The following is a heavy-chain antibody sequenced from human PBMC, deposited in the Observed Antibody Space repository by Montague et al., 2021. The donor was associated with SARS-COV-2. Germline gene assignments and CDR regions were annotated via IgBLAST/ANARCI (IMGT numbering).Heavy chain of an antibody. Sequence: SRRLSCAASGFTFSNIWMSWVRQAPGKGLEWVANIKPDESEKNYVDSVKGRFSISRDNAKNSLYLQMDNLRAEDTAIYYCAKNGGAHGLDVWGQGISVSVSS. CDR2: IKPDESEK. V-gene: IGHV3-7*01. J-gene: IGHJ6*02. CDR1: GFTFSNIW. D-gene: IGHD4-23*01. CDR3: AKNGGAHGLDV.